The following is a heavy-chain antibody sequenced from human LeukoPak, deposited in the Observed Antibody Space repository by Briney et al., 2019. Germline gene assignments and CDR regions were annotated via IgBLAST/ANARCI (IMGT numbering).Heavy chain of an antibody. CDR3: ARQRYSDY. Sequence: PGGSLRLSCAASGFTFSSYWRSWVRQAPGKGLEWVANIKQDGSEKYYVDSVKGRFTISRDNAKNSLYLQMNSLRAEDTAVYYCARQRYSDYWGQGTLVTVSS. CDR2: IKQDGSEK. V-gene: IGHV3-7*01. J-gene: IGHJ4*02. CDR1: GFTFSSYW. D-gene: IGHD1-14*01.